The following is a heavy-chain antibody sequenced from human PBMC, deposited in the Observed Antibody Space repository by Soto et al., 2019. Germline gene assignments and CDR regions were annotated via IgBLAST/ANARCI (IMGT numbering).Heavy chain of an antibody. CDR3: AGATIGCYTDGFHY. CDR2: ISSNGDYR. D-gene: IGHD2-15*01. Sequence: EVQLVESGGGLVKPGESLRLSCAESGFTFSGYSMHWVRQAPGKGREWVSSISSNGDYRYYADSVQGRFTISRDNAKNSLLVQMNSLSVENTAVDYSAGATIGCYTDGFHYWGQGTLVTVSS. V-gene: IGHV3-21*01. J-gene: IGHJ4*02. CDR1: GFTFSGYS.